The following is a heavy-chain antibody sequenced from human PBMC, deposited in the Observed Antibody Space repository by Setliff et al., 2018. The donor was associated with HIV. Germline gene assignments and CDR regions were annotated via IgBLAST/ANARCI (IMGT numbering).Heavy chain of an antibody. J-gene: IGHJ6*03. CDR2: IYSSGRT. D-gene: IGHD3-22*01. Sequence: PSETLSLTCTVSGGSISSGSYYWSWIRQPAEKGLEWIGRIYSSGRTNYNPSLKSRVTISVDTSKNQFSLKLRSVTAADTAVYYCARETYYYDNPQYYYYYMDVWGKGTTVTVSS. CDR1: GGSISSGSYY. CDR3: ARETYYYDNPQYYYYYMDV. V-gene: IGHV4-61*02.